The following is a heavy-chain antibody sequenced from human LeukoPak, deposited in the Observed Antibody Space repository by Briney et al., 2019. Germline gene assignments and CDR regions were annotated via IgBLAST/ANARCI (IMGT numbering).Heavy chain of an antibody. D-gene: IGHD2-2*01. CDR1: GGSITSGIYF. J-gene: IGHJ3*01. Sequence: PSETLSLTCTVSGGSITSGIYFWSWIRQPAGKGLEWIGRTYTSGSTNYNPSLKSQVTILLDTSKNHSSLKLNSVTAADAAVYYCARGRGYCSGTSCFGRAFDLWGQGTMVTVSS. CDR3: ARGRGYCSGTSCFGRAFDL. CDR2: TYTSGST. V-gene: IGHV4-61*02.